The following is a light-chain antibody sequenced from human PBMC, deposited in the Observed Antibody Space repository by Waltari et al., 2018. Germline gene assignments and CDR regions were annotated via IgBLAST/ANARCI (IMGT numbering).Light chain of an antibody. Sequence: QLVLTQSTSASASLGASVKLTCTLSSGHSPYTIAWHQQQPEKGPRYLMRVNSDGTHSKGDGIPDRFSGSTSGGERHLTISSLQSEDEADYYCQTWGTGTVVFGGGTKLTVL. J-gene: IGLJ2*01. CDR2: VNSDGTH. CDR1: SGHSPYT. V-gene: IGLV4-69*01. CDR3: QTWGTGTVV.